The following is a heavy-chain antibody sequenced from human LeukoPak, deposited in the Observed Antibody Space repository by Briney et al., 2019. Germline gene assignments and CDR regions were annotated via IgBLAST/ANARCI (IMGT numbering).Heavy chain of an antibody. J-gene: IGHJ4*02. V-gene: IGHV4-30-2*01. CDR3: ARGRGAAAGTFYFDY. D-gene: IGHD6-13*01. CDR2: IYHSGST. Sequence: SETLSLTCAVSGGSTSSGGYSWSWIRQPPGKGLEWIGYIYHSGSTYYNPSLKSRVTISVDRSKNQFSLKLSSVAAADTGVDYCARGRGAAAGTFYFDYWGQGTLVTVSS. CDR1: GGSTSSGGYS.